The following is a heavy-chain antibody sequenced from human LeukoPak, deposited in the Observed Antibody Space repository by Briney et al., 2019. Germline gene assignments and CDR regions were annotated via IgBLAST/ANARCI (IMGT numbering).Heavy chain of an antibody. J-gene: IGHJ6*03. CDR1: GFTFSSYA. V-gene: IGHV3-23*01. Sequence: GGSLRLSCAASGFTFSSYAMNWVRQAPGKGLEWVSAISGSGGSTYYADSVKGRFTTSRDNSKNTLHLQMNSLRAEDTAVYYCAKGSYGDYVRYYYYMDVWGKGTTVTVSS. D-gene: IGHD4-17*01. CDR2: ISGSGGST. CDR3: AKGSYGDYVRYYYYMDV.